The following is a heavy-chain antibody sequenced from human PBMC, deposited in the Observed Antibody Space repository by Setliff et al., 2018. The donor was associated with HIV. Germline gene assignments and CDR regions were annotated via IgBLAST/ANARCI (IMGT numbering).Heavy chain of an antibody. Sequence: SETLSLTCNVSGASISSYYWSWIRQPPGKGLEWIGYAYHSGGTNYNPSLKSRLTISTDASKNQFSLKLSSVTTADTAVYYCARATATWLVDNWGQGTLVTVSS. V-gene: IGHV4-59*01. J-gene: IGHJ4*02. CDR1: GASISSYY. D-gene: IGHD2-15*01. CDR2: AYHSGGT. CDR3: ARATATWLVDN.